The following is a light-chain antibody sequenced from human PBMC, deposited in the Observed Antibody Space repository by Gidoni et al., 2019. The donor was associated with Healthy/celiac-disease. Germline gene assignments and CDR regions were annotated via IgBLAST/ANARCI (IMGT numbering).Light chain of an antibody. V-gene: IGKV3-11*01. CDR1: QSVSSY. Sequence: EIVLTQSPATLSLSPGARATLSCSARQSVSSYLAWYQQKPGQAPRLLIYDASNRATGIPARFSGSGSGTDFTLTISSLETEDFAVYYCQQRSNWPTFGGXTKVEIK. J-gene: IGKJ4*01. CDR2: DAS. CDR3: QQRSNWPT.